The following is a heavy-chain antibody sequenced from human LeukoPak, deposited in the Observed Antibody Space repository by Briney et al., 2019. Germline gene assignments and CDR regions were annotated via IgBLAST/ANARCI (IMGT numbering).Heavy chain of an antibody. CDR3: AKGSSDYVEIGYFDY. J-gene: IGHJ4*03. V-gene: IGHV3-53*01. CDR2: IVASSGAT. CDR1: GLTVSSNY. Sequence: PGGSLRLSCAASGLTVSSNYMSWVRQAPGEGLEWVSVIVASSGATFYAASVKGPFTISRAKSKSTLYLQMKRLRAEDTAVYYCAKGSSDYVEIGYFDYWGQGALVTVSS. D-gene: IGHD3-16*01.